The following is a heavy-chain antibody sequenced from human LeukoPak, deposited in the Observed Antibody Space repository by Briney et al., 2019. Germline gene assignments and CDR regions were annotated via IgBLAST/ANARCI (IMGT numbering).Heavy chain of an antibody. CDR3: ATVKGYYYDSSGYYYLNY. CDR2: FDPEDGET. D-gene: IGHD3-22*01. J-gene: IGHJ4*02. Sequence: ASVKVSCKVSGYTLTELSMHWVRQAPGKGLEWMGGFDPEDGETIYAQKFQGRVTMTEDTSTDTAYMELSNLRSEDTAVYYCATVKGYYYDSSGYYYLNYWGQGTLVTVSS. V-gene: IGHV1-24*01. CDR1: GYTLTELS.